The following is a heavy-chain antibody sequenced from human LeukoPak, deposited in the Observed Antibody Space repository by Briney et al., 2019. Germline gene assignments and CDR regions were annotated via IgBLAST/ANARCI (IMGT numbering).Heavy chain of an antibody. CDR2: ISSNGGST. Sequence: GGSLRLSCAASRFTFPNYAMSWVRQAPGKGLEYVSAISSNGGSTYYANSVKGRFTISRDNSKNTLYLQMGSLRAEDMAVYYCARPRLAARTGWYFDLWGRGTLVTVSS. V-gene: IGHV3-64*01. D-gene: IGHD6-6*01. CDR1: RFTFPNYA. J-gene: IGHJ2*01. CDR3: ARPRLAARTGWYFDL.